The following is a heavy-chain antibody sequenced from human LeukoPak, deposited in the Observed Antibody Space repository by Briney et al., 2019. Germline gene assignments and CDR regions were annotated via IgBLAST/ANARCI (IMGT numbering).Heavy chain of an antibody. V-gene: IGHV1-2*02. Sequence: GASVKVSCKASGYTFTGYYMHWVRQAPGQGLEWMGWINPNSGGTNYAQKFQGRVTMTRDTSTSTAYMELRSLRSDDTAVYYCARDSGRNHYYDSSGYYSWGQGTLVTVSS. J-gene: IGHJ4*02. D-gene: IGHD3-22*01. CDR3: ARDSGRNHYYDSSGYYS. CDR1: GYTFTGYY. CDR2: INPNSGGT.